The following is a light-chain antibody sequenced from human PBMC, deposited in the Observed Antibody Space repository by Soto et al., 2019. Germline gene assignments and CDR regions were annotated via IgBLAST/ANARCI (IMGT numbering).Light chain of an antibody. V-gene: IGKV1-39*01. CDR1: QTISTY. Sequence: DIQMTQSPSSLSASVGDRVTITCRASQTISTYLNWYQQKPGKAPRLLIYDASSLLSGVPSRSSGSGSGTDFTLTIASLQPEDFSTYYCQQGDSTPYTFGQGTKVDIK. J-gene: IGKJ2*01. CDR2: DAS. CDR3: QQGDSTPYT.